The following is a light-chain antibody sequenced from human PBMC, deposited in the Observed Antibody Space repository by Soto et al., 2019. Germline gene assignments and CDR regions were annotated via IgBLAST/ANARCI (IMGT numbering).Light chain of an antibody. CDR2: WAS. CDR1: QSVLYSPNNKNY. J-gene: IGKJ2*01. V-gene: IGKV4-1*01. Sequence: DIVMTQSPDSLAVSLGERATITCKSSQSVLYSPNNKNYLAWYQQKPGQPPKLLIYWASVRESGVPDRFIGSWSGTDFTLTISSLQAEDVAVYYCQQYYSVPMYTFGQGTKLEIK. CDR3: QQYYSVPMYT.